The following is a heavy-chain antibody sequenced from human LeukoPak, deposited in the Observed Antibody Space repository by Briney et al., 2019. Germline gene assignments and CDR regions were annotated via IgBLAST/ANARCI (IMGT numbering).Heavy chain of an antibody. CDR1: GGSFSGYY. CDR3: ARHRVTYYFDY. D-gene: IGHD2-21*02. CDR2: INHSGST. Sequence: SETLSLTCAVYGGSFSGYYWSWIRQPPGKGLEWIGEINHSGSTNYNPSLKSRVTISVDTSKNQFSLKLSSVTAADTAVYYCARHRVTYYFDYWGQGTLVTVSS. V-gene: IGHV4-34*01. J-gene: IGHJ4*02.